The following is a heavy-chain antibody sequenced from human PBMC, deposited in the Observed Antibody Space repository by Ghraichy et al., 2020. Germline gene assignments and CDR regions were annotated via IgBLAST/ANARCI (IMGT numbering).Heavy chain of an antibody. V-gene: IGHV4-59*01. CDR2: IYYSGST. CDR1: GGSISSYY. CDR3: ARDHGWNLGATGDYYGMDV. J-gene: IGHJ6*02. D-gene: IGHD1-26*01. Sequence: SQTLSLTCTVSGGSISSYYWSWIRQPPGKGLEWIGYIYYSGSTNYNPSLKSRVTISVDTSKNQFSLKLSSVTAADTAVYYCARDHGWNLGATGDYYGMDVWGQGTTVTVSS.